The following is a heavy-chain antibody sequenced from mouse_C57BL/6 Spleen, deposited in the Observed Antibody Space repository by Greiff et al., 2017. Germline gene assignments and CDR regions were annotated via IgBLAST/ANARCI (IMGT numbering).Heavy chain of an antibody. J-gene: IGHJ4*01. CDR2: ILPVSGST. Sequence: QVQLKQSGAELSKPGASVKLSCKAPGYPFTGYWIEWVKPSPGHGLEWIGEILPVSGSTNYNEKLKGKATLPADTSSNTAYLHISSLTTEDSAIYDFAISVNARDYWGQGTSVTVSS. CDR1: GYPFTGYW. V-gene: IGHV1-9*01. CDR3: AISVNARDY.